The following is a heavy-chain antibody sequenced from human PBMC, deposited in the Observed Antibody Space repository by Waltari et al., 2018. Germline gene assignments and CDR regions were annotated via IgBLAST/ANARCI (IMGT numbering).Heavy chain of an antibody. Sequence: QVQLQESGPGLVKPSETLSLTCAVSGYSISSGYSWGWIRQPPGKGLEWIGSIYHSGSTYYNPSLKSRVTISVDTSKNQFSLKLSSVTAADTAVYYCARSGGFRGLVAATPFHYYYYMDVWGKGTTVTVSS. V-gene: IGHV4-38-2*01. CDR1: GYSISSGYS. J-gene: IGHJ6*03. CDR3: ARSGGFRGLVAATPFHYYYYMDV. CDR2: IYHSGST. D-gene: IGHD2-15*01.